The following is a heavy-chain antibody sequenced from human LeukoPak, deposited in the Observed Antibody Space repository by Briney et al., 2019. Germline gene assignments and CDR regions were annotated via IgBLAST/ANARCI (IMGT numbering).Heavy chain of an antibody. CDR2: IWYDGSNK. D-gene: IGHD3/OR15-3a*01. J-gene: IGHJ4*02. V-gene: IGHV3-33*01. CDR3: ARDRGLVAPDMGYYFDY. CDR1: GFTFSSYG. Sequence: QPGGSLRLSCAASGFTFSSYGMHWVRQAPGKGLEWVAVIWYDGSNKYYADSVKGRFTISRDNSKNTLYLQMNSLRAEDTAVYYCARDRGLVAPDMGYYFDYWGQGTLVTVSS.